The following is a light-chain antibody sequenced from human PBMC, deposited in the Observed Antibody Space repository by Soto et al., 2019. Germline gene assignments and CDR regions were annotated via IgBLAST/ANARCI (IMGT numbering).Light chain of an antibody. J-gene: IGKJ1*01. CDR3: QKSYRFPRP. CDR2: AAS. Sequence: DDQMTQSPSSLSASVGDSLTLTCRASQTVTSYLNWYQQKPGKAPKLLIYAASTLQSGVPSRFSGSGSGTEFTLTIISLQPEDFATYYRQKSYRFPRPFGRGTKVDIK. CDR1: QTVTSY. V-gene: IGKV1-39*01.